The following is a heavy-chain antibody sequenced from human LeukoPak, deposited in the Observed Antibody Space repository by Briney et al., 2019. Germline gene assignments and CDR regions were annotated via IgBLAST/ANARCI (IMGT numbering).Heavy chain of an antibody. J-gene: IGHJ4*02. CDR3: AHLYFYNSGGFFRAFDH. Sequence: SGPTLVKPTQTLTLTCTFSGFSLTTTGVGVGWIRQPPGKALEGLALIYWDDEKRYRPSLRTRLTITKDTSKSQVVLTMTNMDPVDTATYYCAHLYFYNSGGFFRAFDHWGQGTLVTGAS. CDR2: IYWDDEK. D-gene: IGHD3-22*01. CDR1: GFSLTTTGVG. V-gene: IGHV2-5*02.